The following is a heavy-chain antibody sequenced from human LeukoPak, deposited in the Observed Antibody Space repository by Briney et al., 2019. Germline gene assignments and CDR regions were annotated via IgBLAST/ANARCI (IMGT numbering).Heavy chain of an antibody. J-gene: IGHJ5*02. Sequence: SGTLSLTCAVSGGSISGSNWWSWVRQAPGKGLEWIGEIYHSGSTNYNPSLKSRVTISVDTSKNQFSLKLSSVTAADTAVYYCARMYSSSSNWFDPWGQGTLVTVSS. D-gene: IGHD6-6*01. CDR1: GGSISGSNW. CDR2: IYHSGST. CDR3: ARMYSSSSNWFDP. V-gene: IGHV4-4*02.